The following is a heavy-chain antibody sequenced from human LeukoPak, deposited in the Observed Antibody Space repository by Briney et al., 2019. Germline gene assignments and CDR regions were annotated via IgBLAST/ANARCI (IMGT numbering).Heavy chain of an antibody. D-gene: IGHD5-12*01. J-gene: IGHJ6*03. Sequence: PSETLSLTCTVSGGSISSSSYYWGWIRQPPGKGLEWIGSIDDSGSTYYNPSLKSRVTISVDTSKNQFSLKLSSVTAADTAVYYCARYVATGSYYYYYMDVWGKGTTVTISS. CDR2: IDDSGST. V-gene: IGHV4-39*07. CDR3: ARYVATGSYYYYYMDV. CDR1: GGSISSSSYY.